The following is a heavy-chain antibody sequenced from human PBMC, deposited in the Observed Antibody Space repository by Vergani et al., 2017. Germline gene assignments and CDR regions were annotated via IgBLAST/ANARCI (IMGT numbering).Heavy chain of an antibody. Sequence: QVQLVQSGAEVKKPGSSVKVSCKASGGTFSSYTISWVRQAPGQGLEWMGRVIPILDIANYAQKFQGRVTITADKSTSTAYMELSSLRSDDTAVYYCARDRVQLWSGYWYFDLWGRGTLVTVSS. CDR3: ARDRVQLWSGYWYFDL. D-gene: IGHD5-18*01. V-gene: IGHV1-69*08. J-gene: IGHJ2*01. CDR2: VIPILDIA. CDR1: GGTFSSYT.